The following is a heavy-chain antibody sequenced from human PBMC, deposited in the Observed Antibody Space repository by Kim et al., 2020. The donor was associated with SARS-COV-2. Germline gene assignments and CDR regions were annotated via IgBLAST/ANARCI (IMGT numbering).Heavy chain of an antibody. CDR2: IYYTGST. Sequence: SETLSLTCSVSRGSISDVVYYWGWIRQSPGKGLDWIGSIYYTGSTTYNPSLGDRVTMSVNASAKQFSLNLSSVTAADKALYYCAGPPRGGGTQYCLAPWG. CDR3: AGPPRGGGTQYCLAP. CDR1: RGSISDVVYY. J-gene: IGHJ5*02. D-gene: IGHD1-26*01. V-gene: IGHV4-39*07.